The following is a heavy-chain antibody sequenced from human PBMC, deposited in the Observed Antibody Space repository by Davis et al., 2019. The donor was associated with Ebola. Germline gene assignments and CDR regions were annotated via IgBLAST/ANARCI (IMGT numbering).Heavy chain of an antibody. Sequence: GESLKISCAASGFTFSSYWMSWVRQAPVKGLEWVANIKQDGSEKQYVDSVKGRFTISRDNAKNSLYLQMNSLRAEDTAVYYCARVAAASRDYWGQGTLVTVSS. CDR2: IKQDGSEK. V-gene: IGHV3-7*01. J-gene: IGHJ4*02. CDR3: ARVAAASRDY. CDR1: GFTFSSYW. D-gene: IGHD6-25*01.